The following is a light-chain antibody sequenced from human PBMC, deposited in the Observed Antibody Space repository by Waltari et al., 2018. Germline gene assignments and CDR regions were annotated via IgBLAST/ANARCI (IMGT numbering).Light chain of an antibody. CDR1: SSDVGGYRY. Sequence: QSALTQPASVSGSPGQSITISCTGTSSDVGGYRYVPWSQQHPGKAPKPWFFEVGHRPSGVSNRFSASKSGNTASLTISGLQAEDEADYYCSSYTSTNIVVFGGGTKLTVL. CDR2: EVG. CDR3: SSYTSTNIVV. V-gene: IGLV2-14*01. J-gene: IGLJ2*01.